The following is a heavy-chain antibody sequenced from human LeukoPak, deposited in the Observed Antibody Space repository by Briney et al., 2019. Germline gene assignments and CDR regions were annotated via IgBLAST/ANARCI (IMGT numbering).Heavy chain of an antibody. CDR1: GGSIGSYY. Sequence: SETLSLTCTVSGGSIGSYYWSWIRQPPGKGLEWIGYIYYSGSTNYNPSLKSRVTISVDTSKNQFSLKLSSVTAADTAVYYCARGDIVVVTAIPGYYYYGMDVWGQGTTVTVSS. CDR2: IYYSGST. D-gene: IGHD2-21*02. J-gene: IGHJ6*02. CDR3: ARGDIVVVTAIPGYYYYGMDV. V-gene: IGHV4-59*12.